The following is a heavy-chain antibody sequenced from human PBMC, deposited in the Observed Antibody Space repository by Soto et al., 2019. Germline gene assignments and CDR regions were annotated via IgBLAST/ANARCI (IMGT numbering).Heavy chain of an antibody. CDR1: GYTFTSYA. V-gene: IGHV1-3*01. D-gene: IGHD3-10*01. CDR2: INAGNGNT. J-gene: IGHJ4*02. CDR3: ARDLGFGLSDY. Sequence: QVQLVQSGAEVKKPGASVKVSCKASGYTFTSYAMHWVRQAPGHRHAWMAWINAGNGNTKYSQKFQGRVTITRDTSASTAYMELSSLRSEDTAVYYCARDLGFGLSDYWGQGTLVTVSS.